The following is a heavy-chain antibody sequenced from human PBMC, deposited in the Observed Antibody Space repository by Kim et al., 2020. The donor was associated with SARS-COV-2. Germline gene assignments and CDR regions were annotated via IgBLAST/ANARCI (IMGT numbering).Heavy chain of an antibody. CDR2: ISYDGSNK. V-gene: IGHV3-30-3*01. D-gene: IGHD3-3*02. CDR3: ARCDQGTLGIWDY. Sequence: GGSLRLSCAASGFTFSSYAMHWVRQAPGKGLEWVAVISYDGSNKYYADSVKGRFTISRDNSKNTLYLQMNSLRAEDTAVYYCARCDQGTLGIWDYWGQGTLVTVSS. CDR1: GFTFSSYA. J-gene: IGHJ4*02.